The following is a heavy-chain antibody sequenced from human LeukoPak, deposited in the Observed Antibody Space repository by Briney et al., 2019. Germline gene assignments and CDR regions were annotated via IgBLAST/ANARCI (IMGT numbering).Heavy chain of an antibody. Sequence: PGGSLRLSCAVSGFTFTTYAMSWVRQAPGKGLEWVSVISAGGGTIYYADSVKGRFTISRDNSKNTLYLQMNSLRAEDTAVYYCARDYPSFDYWGQGTLVTVSS. V-gene: IGHV3-23*01. CDR3: ARDYPSFDY. CDR2: ISAGGGTI. CDR1: GFTFTTYA. D-gene: IGHD3-16*02. J-gene: IGHJ4*02.